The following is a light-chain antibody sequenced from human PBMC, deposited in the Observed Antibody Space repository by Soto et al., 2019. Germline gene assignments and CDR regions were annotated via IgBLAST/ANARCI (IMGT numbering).Light chain of an antibody. Sequence: DIQMTQSPSTLCASVGDRVTITCRASQSISSWLAWYQKKPGKAPKLLIYDVSNLERGVPPSFSGSTTGAESTLTITGLQPDDLGTYYCQHTTDFTFGQGTKVDIK. CDR2: DVS. J-gene: IGKJ2*01. V-gene: IGKV1-5*01. CDR3: QHTTDFT. CDR1: QSISSW.